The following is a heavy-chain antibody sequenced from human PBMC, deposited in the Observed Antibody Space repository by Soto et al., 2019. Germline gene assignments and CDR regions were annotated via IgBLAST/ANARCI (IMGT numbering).Heavy chain of an antibody. J-gene: IGHJ4*02. CDR2: INPSGGST. Sequence: QVQLVQSGAEVKKPGASVKVSCKASGYTFTSYYMHWVRQAPGQGLEWMGIINPSGGSTSYAQKFQGRVTLTRDTSASTVYMELSSLISEDTAVYYCARASAGYSSSSPPDYWGQGTLVTVSS. CDR1: GYTFTSYY. D-gene: IGHD6-6*01. V-gene: IGHV1-46*01. CDR3: ARASAGYSSSSPPDY.